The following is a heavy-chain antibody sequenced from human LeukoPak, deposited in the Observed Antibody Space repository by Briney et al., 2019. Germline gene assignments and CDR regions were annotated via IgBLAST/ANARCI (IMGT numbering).Heavy chain of an antibody. D-gene: IGHD3-3*01. CDR3: ARGITIFGVEMGDY. CDR1: GFTFSSYS. V-gene: IGHV3-48*01. Sequence: GGSLRLSCAASGFTFSSYSTNWVRQAPGKGLEWVSYISSSSSTIYYADSVKGRFTISRDNAKNSLYLQMNSLRAEDTAVYYCARGITIFGVEMGDYWGQGTLVTVSS. CDR2: ISSSSSTI. J-gene: IGHJ4*02.